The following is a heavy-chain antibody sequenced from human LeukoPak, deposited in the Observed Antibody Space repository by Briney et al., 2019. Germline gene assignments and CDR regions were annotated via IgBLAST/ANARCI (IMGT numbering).Heavy chain of an antibody. D-gene: IGHD6-13*01. CDR2: INHSGST. J-gene: IGHJ4*02. CDR1: GGSFSGYY. Sequence: KPSETLSLTCAVYGGSFSGYYWSWIRQPPGKGLEWIGEINHSGSTNYNPSLESRVTISVDTSKNQFSLKLSSVTAADTAVYYCARGEAFIAAAGTLYYFDYWGQGTLVTVSS. CDR3: ARGEAFIAAAGTLYYFDY. V-gene: IGHV4-34*01.